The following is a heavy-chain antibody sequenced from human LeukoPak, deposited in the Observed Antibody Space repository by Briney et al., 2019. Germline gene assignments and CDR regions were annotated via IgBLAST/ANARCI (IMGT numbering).Heavy chain of an antibody. CDR1: GGSFSGYY. J-gene: IGHJ3*02. CDR3: ARVKYYYDSSGSGHDAFDI. D-gene: IGHD3-22*01. V-gene: IGHV4-34*01. CDR2: INHSGST. Sequence: SETLSLTCAVYGGSFSGYYWSWIRQPPGKGLEWIGEINHSGSTNYNPSLKSQVTISVDTSKNQFSLKLSSVTAADTAVYYCARVKYYYDSSGSGHDAFDIWGQGTMVTVSS.